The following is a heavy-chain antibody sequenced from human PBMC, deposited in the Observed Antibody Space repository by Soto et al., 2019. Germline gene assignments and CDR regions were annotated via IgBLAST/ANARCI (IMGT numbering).Heavy chain of an antibody. Sequence: PSETLSLTCPVSGGSISSYYWSWIRQPPGKGLEWIGYIYYSGSTNYNPSLKSRVTISVDTSKNQFSLKLSSVTAADTAVYYCARGKGGYCSGGSCYSYYYYYYMDVWGKGTTVTVSS. J-gene: IGHJ6*03. CDR2: IYYSGST. CDR3: ARGKGGYCSGGSCYSYYYYYYMDV. CDR1: GGSISSYY. V-gene: IGHV4-59*01. D-gene: IGHD2-15*01.